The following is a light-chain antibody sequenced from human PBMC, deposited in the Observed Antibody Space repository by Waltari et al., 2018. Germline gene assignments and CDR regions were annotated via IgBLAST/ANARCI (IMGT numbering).Light chain of an antibody. CDR3: QQTFMYPS. CDR2: SAS. J-gene: IGKJ4*01. Sequence: IQMTQSPSSLSASIGDRVPITCRASQIVSNFLNWYQQKPGGAPHLLISSASILQYGVPSRFSGSGSGTEFTLTVSSLHPEDVATYFCQQTFMYPSFGGGTRIEI. CDR1: QIVSNF. V-gene: IGKV1-39*01.